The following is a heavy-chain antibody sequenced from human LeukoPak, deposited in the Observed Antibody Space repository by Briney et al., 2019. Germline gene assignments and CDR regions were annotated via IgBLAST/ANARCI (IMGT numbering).Heavy chain of an antibody. J-gene: IGHJ6*02. CDR3: ARGVAVAGMGDDYYYYGMDV. D-gene: IGHD6-19*01. CDR1: GGSMSGYY. V-gene: IGHV4-4*09. Sequence: SETLSLTCTVSGGSMSGYYWSWFRQPPGKALEWIGYIHTSGTTKYNPSLKSRVTISEDMSKNQFSLKLSSVTAADTAVYYCARGVAVAGMGDDYYYYGMDVWGQGTTVTVSS. CDR2: IHTSGTT.